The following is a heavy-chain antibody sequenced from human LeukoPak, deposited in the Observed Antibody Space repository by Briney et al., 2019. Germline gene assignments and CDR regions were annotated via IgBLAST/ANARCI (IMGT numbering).Heavy chain of an antibody. J-gene: IGHJ4*02. V-gene: IGHV3-23*01. CDR3: AKGAPTLAAGPDY. CDR1: GFTFSTYA. Sequence: GGSLRLSCAASGFTFSTYAMHWVRQAPGKGLEWVSAISSNAESTYYADSVRGRFTISRDNPKNTLYLQMNTLWAEDTAVYYCAKGAPTLAAGPDYWGQGTLVTVSS. CDR2: ISSNAEST. D-gene: IGHD6-13*01.